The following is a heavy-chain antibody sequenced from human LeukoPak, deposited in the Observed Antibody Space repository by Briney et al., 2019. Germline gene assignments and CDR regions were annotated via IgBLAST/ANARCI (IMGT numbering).Heavy chain of an antibody. D-gene: IGHD1-26*01. CDR2: ISSSGSTI. CDR3: ARELWELLVDY. CDR1: GFTFSDYY. J-gene: IGHJ4*02. V-gene: IGHV3-11*04. Sequence: GGSLRLPCAASGFTFSDYYMSWIRQAPGKGLEWVSYISSSGSTIYYADSVKGRFTISRDNAKNSLYLQMNSLRAEDTAVYYCARELWELLVDYWGQGTLVTVSS.